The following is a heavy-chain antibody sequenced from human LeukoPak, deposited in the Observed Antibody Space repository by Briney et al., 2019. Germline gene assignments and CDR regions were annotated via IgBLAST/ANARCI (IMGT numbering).Heavy chain of an antibody. D-gene: IGHD3-22*01. CDR1: GGSISSYY. CDR3: SRVKGYYDSSGYYKAHAFDI. V-gene: IGHV4-59*01. Sequence: SETLSLTCTVSGGSISSYYWSWIRQPPGKGLECIGYIYYSGSTNYNPSLKSRVTISLDTSKNQFSLKLSSVTAADTAVYYCSRVKGYYDSSGYYKAHAFDIWGQGTMVTVSS. CDR2: IYYSGST. J-gene: IGHJ3*02.